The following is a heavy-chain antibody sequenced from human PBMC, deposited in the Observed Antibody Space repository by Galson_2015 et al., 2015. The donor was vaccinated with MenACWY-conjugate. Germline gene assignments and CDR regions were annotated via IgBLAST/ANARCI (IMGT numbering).Heavy chain of an antibody. J-gene: IGHJ4*02. CDR3: GRVTWGSSKAFDY. D-gene: IGHD6-13*01. CDR2: TYYGSKWYN. Sequence: CAISGDSVSSQSAAWIWIRQSPSRGLERLGRTYYGSKWYNDYAASVKGRITINPDTSKNQFSLQLNSVTPEDTAVYYCGRVTWGSSKAFDYWGQGTPVTVSS. V-gene: IGHV6-1*01. CDR1: GDSVSSQSAA.